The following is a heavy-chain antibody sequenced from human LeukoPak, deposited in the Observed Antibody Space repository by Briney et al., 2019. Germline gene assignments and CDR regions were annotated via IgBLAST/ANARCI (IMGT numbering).Heavy chain of an antibody. CDR1: GVSINTCCYY. J-gene: IGHJ4*02. CDR2: KYYSGST. CDR3: ARGRSYGFDFDS. V-gene: IGHV4-61*01. D-gene: IGHD5-18*01. Sequence: PSETLSLTCDVSGVSINTCCYYWTWIRQPPGKGLEWIGYKYYSGSTRYNSSLRSRLTVSLDSSKNQFSLGLTSVTAADTAVYYCARGRSYGFDFDSWGPGTLVIVSS.